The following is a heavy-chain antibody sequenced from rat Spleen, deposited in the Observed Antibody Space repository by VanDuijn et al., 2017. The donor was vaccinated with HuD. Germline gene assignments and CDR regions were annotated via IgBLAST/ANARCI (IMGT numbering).Heavy chain of an antibody. Sequence: EVQLVESGGGLVQPGGSLKVSCVASGFPFTNYWMTWIRQAPGKGLEWVATISYDGSSTYYRDSVKGRFTISRDNAKSTLFLQMDSLRSEDTATYYCARRGIYYYDSWFAYWGQGTLVTVSS. D-gene: IGHD1-12*02. J-gene: IGHJ3*01. V-gene: IGHV5-29*01. CDR2: ISYDGSST. CDR3: ARRGIYYYDSWFAY. CDR1: GFPFTNYW.